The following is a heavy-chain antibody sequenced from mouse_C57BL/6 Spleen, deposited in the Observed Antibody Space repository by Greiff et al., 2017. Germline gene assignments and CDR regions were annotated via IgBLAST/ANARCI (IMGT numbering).Heavy chain of an antibody. J-gene: IGHJ4*01. CDR3: ARAWVVPAYYAMDY. D-gene: IGHD1-1*01. CDR2: IRPNSGST. Sequence: VQLQQPGAELVKPGASVKLSCKASGYTFTSYWMHWVKQRPGQGLEWIGMIRPNSGSTNYNEKFKSQATLTVDKSSSTAYMQLSSLTSEDSAVYYCARAWVVPAYYAMDYWGQGTSVTVSS. CDR1: GYTFTSYW. V-gene: IGHV1-64*01.